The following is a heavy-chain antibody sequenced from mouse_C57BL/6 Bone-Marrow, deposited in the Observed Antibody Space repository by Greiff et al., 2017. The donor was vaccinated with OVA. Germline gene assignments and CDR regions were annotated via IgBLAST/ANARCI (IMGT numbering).Heavy chain of an antibody. CDR3: ARHHDYYGAY. D-gene: IGHD1-1*01. J-gene: IGHJ3*01. V-gene: IGHV5-2*01. Sequence: EVKVVESGGGLVQPGESLKLSCESNEYEFPSHDMSWVRKTPEKRLELVAAINSDGGSTYYPDTMERRFIISRNNTKTTLYLQMCSLRSEDTALYYCARHHDYYGAYWGQGTLVTVSA. CDR1: EYEFPSHD. CDR2: INSDGGST.